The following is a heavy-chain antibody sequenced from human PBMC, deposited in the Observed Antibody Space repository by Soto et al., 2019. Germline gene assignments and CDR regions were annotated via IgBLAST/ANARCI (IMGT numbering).Heavy chain of an antibody. Sequence: EVQLVESGGGLVQPGGSLRLSCAASGFTFSSYWMSWVRQAPGKGLEWVANIKQDGSEKYYVDSVKGRFTISRDNAKNSLYLQMNSLRAEDTAVYYCARSLNLYSYGFGRGFNWFDPWGQGTLVTVSS. CDR1: GFTFSSYW. D-gene: IGHD5-18*01. CDR2: IKQDGSEK. CDR3: ARSLNLYSYGFGRGFNWFDP. J-gene: IGHJ5*02. V-gene: IGHV3-7*01.